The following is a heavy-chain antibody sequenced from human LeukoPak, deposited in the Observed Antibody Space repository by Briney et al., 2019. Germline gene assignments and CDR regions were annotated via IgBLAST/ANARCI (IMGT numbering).Heavy chain of an antibody. V-gene: IGHV3-23*01. CDR3: AKAGITSSGPKNAFDI. D-gene: IGHD3-22*01. CDR1: GFTFSSYA. Sequence: GGSLRLSCAASGFTFSSYAMSWVRQAPGKGLEWASAISGSGGSTYYADSVKGRFTISRDNSKNTLYLQMNSLRAEDTAVYYCAKAGITSSGPKNAFDIWGQGTMVTVSS. J-gene: IGHJ3*02. CDR2: ISGSGGST.